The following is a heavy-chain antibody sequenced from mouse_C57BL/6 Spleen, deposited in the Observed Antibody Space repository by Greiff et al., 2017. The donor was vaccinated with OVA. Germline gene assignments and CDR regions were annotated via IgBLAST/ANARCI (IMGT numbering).Heavy chain of an antibody. Sequence: VQLQQPGAELVMPGASVKLSCKASGYTFTSYWMHWVKQRPGQGLEWIGEIDPSDSYTNYNQKFKGKSTLTVDKSSSTAYMQLSSLTSEDSAVYYCAREEDSNSAWFAYWGQGTLVTVSA. V-gene: IGHV1-69*01. CDR1: GYTFTSYW. D-gene: IGHD2-5*01. CDR3: AREEDSNSAWFAY. CDR2: IDPSDSYT. J-gene: IGHJ3*01.